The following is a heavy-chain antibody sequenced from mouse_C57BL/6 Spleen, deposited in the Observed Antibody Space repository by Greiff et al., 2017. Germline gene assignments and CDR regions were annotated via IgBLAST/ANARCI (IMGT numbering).Heavy chain of an antibody. Sequence: EVKLVESGGGLVKPGGSLKLSCAASGFTFSDYGMHWVRQAPEKGLEWVAYISSGSSTIYYSATGKGRFTITRDNAKNTLFLQMTSLRSEDTARYYCAISYAMDYWGKGTSVTVSS. CDR3: AISYAMDY. J-gene: IGHJ4*01. V-gene: IGHV5-17*01. CDR1: GFTFSDYG. CDR2: ISSGSSTI.